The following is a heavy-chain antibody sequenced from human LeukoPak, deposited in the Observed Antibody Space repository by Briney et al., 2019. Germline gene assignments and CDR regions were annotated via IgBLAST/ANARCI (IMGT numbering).Heavy chain of an antibody. CDR2: IIPIFGTA. Sequence: KVSCKASGGSFSSYAISWVRQAPGHGLEWMGGIIPIFGTANYAQKFQGRVTITADESTSTAYMELSSLRSEDTAVYYCARAELVRIDPWGQGTLVTVSP. J-gene: IGHJ5*02. CDR3: ARAELVRIDP. V-gene: IGHV1-69*01. D-gene: IGHD1-1*01. CDR1: GGSFSSYA.